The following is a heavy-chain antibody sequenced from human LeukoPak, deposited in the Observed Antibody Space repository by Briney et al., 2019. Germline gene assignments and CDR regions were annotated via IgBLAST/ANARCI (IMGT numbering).Heavy chain of an antibody. J-gene: IGHJ4*02. CDR3: AGDGGYALDY. CDR2: INNDGSSA. CDR1: GFTFSNYW. D-gene: IGHD5-12*01. V-gene: IGHV3-74*01. Sequence: PGGSLGLSCAASGFTFSNYWMHWVRQAPGKGLVWVSRINNDGSSANYADSVKGRFTISRDNAKSTLYLQMNSLRAEDTAVYYCAGDGGYALDYWGQGTLVTVSS.